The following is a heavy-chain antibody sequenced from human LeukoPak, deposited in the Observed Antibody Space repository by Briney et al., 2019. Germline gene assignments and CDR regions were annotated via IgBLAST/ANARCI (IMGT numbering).Heavy chain of an antibody. V-gene: IGHV4-31*03. J-gene: IGHJ4*02. CDR2: IYYSGST. D-gene: IGHD3-22*01. CDR3: ARGPYYYDSKTFDY. CDR1: GGSISSGGYY. Sequence: SETLSLTCTVSGGSISSGGYYWSWIRQHPGKGLEWLGYIYYSGSTYYNPSPKSRVTISVDTSKNQFSLKLSSVTAADTAVYYCARGPYYYDSKTFDYWGQGTLVTVSS.